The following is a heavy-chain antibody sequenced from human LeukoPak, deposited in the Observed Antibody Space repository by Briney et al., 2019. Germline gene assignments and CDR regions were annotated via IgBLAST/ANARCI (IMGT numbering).Heavy chain of an antibody. D-gene: IGHD3-22*01. Sequence: GGSLRLSCAAFGFTFSSYEMNWVRQAPGKGLEWVSYISSSGTTIYYADSVKGRLTISRDNAKNSLYLQMNSLRAEDTAVYYCARASYHTSGYVFDYWGQGTLVTVSS. CDR1: GFTFSSYE. J-gene: IGHJ4*02. CDR2: ISSSGTTI. CDR3: ARASYHTSGYVFDY. V-gene: IGHV3-48*03.